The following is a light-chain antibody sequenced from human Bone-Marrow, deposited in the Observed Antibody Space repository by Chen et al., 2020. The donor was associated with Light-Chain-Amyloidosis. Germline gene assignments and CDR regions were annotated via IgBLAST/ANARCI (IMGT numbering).Light chain of an antibody. J-gene: IGLJ3*02. CDR3: QVWDRSSDRPV. CDR2: DDS. V-gene: IGLV3-21*02. CDR1: NIGSTS. Sequence: YVLTPPSSVSVAPGQTATIARGGNNIGSTSVHWYQQTPGQAPLLVVYDDSDRPSGIPERLSGSNSGNTATLTISRVEAGDEADYYCQVWDRSSDRPVFGGGTKLTVL.